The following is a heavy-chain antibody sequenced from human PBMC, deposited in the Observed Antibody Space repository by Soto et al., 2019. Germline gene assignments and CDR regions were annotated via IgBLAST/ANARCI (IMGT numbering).Heavy chain of an antibody. J-gene: IGHJ4*02. Sequence: ASETLSLTCSVSGGSIGSYYWSWIRQPPGKGLEWIGCLYYSGSTNYNPSLKSRVTISVDTSKSQFSLKLSSVTAADTAVYYCARSDGRYWGQGTLVTVSS. CDR3: ARSDGRY. V-gene: IGHV4-59*01. CDR1: GGSIGSYY. CDR2: LYYSGST.